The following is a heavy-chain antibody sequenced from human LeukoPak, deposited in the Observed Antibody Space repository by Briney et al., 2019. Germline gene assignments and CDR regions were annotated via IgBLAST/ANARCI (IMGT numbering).Heavy chain of an antibody. J-gene: IGHJ4*02. CDR3: ARWDRVDIAATNDDY. Sequence: GASVKVSCKTSGYTSTTYTINWVRQAPGQGLEWMGWINVYNGNTNNAQKFQGRVTMTTDTSTSTAYMELTSLRSDDTAVYYCARWDRVDIAATNDDYWGQGTLVTVSS. CDR2: INVYNGNT. V-gene: IGHV1-18*04. CDR1: GYTSTTYT. D-gene: IGHD5-12*01.